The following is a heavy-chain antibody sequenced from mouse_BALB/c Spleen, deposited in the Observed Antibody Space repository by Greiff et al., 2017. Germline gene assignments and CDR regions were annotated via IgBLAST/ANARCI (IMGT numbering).Heavy chain of an antibody. Sequence: EVKLMESGGGLVKPGGSLKLSCAASGFTFSDYYMYWVRQTPEKRLEWVATISDGGSYTYYPDSVKGRFTISRDNAKNNLYLQMSSLKSEDTAMYYCARGDYRYDRFAYWGQGTLVTVSA. J-gene: IGHJ3*01. D-gene: IGHD2-14*01. CDR2: ISDGGSYT. V-gene: IGHV5-4*02. CDR3: ARGDYRYDRFAY. CDR1: GFTFSDYY.